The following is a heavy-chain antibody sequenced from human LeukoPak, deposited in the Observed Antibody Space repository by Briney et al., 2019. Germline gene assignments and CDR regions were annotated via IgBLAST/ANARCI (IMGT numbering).Heavy chain of an antibody. D-gene: IGHD2-2*01. V-gene: IGHV3-7*03. Sequence: GGSLRLSCAASGFIFSGYWMNWVRQAPGEGGEWGANIKQDGSEKYYVESVKGRFTISRDNAKNSLYLQMNSLRAEDTAVYYCARGNSSTTCPHFDFWGQGTLVTVSS. CDR1: GFIFSGYW. J-gene: IGHJ4*02. CDR2: IKQDGSEK. CDR3: ARGNSSTTCPHFDF.